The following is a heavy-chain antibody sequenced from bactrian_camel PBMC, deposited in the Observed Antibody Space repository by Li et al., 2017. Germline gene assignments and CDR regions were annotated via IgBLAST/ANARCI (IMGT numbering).Heavy chain of an antibody. Sequence: QLVESGGGSVQAGGSLRLSCAASGLTFNRGYIIWVRQTPGKGLEWVASSFSDGSDAYYQPSAKGRFAISQDNAKNLVSLQMNDLKPEDTAMYYCAAAAVSGLLTAPLALSPSGYRYWGQGTQVTVS. V-gene: IGHV3S5*01. J-gene: IGHJ4*01. CDR3: AAAAVSGLLTAPLALSPSGYRY. D-gene: IGHD3*01. CDR2: SFSDGSDA. CDR1: GLTFNRGY.